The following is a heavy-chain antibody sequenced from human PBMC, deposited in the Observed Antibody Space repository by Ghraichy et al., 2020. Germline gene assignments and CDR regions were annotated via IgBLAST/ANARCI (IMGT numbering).Heavy chain of an antibody. J-gene: IGHJ6*02. CDR2: IKKDGSEQ. D-gene: IGHD3-3*01. Sequence: GGSLRLSCAASGFTFSSYWMSWVRQAPGKGLEWVCNIKKDGSEQYYVDSVKGRFTISRDNAKNSLYLQMNGLRAEDTAVYYCARVQYYGCWSGSLYYNVGMDLSGQGTTVTVSS. CDR3: ARVQYYGCWSGSLYYNVGMDL. V-gene: IGHV3-7*01. CDR1: GFTFSSYW.